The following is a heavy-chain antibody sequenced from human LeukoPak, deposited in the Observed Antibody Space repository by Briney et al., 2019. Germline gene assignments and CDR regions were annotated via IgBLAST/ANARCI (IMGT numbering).Heavy chain of an antibody. CDR1: GFTFRNYG. Sequence: GRSLRLSCAASGFTFRNYGMHWGRQAPGKGLEWVAVIWYDGSSKYYADSVKGRFTISRDSSKNTLYLQMHSLRADDTAVYYCARGWGVPTSYFDYWGQGTLVTVSS. J-gene: IGHJ4*02. V-gene: IGHV3-33*01. CDR3: ARGWGVPTSYFDY. CDR2: IWYDGSSK. D-gene: IGHD2-8*01.